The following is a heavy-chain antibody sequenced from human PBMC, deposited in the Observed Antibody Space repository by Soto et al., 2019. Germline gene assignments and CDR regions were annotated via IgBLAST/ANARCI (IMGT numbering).Heavy chain of an antibody. Sequence: QLLESGGGLVQPGGSLRLSCAASGFTFGTYTMNWVRQAPGKGLEWVSGIYGNAARTFYADSVKGRFTISRDNSKNTLFLEMNSLRAEDTAVYYCAKDARPDGYWAVDYWGQGTLVTVSS. CDR1: GFTFGTYT. V-gene: IGHV3-23*01. CDR2: IYGNAART. CDR3: AKDARPDGYWAVDY. D-gene: IGHD5-12*01. J-gene: IGHJ4*02.